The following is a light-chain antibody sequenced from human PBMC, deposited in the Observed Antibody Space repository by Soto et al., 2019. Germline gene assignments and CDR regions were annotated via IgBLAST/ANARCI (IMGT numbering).Light chain of an antibody. CDR3: QQYSDSSAA. Sequence: DIQVTQSPSTLSASVGDRVTITCGASQSIGTWLAWYQQKPGKAPKLLIFDASTLESGVPSRFSGSGSGTDFPLTISSLPPDDFATYYCQQYSDSSAAFGQGTKVDIK. V-gene: IGKV1-5*01. CDR1: QSIGTW. CDR2: DAS. J-gene: IGKJ1*01.